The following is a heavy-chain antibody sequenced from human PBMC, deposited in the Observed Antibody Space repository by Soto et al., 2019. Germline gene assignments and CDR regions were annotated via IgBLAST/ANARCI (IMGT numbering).Heavy chain of an antibody. Sequence: QVQLQESGPGLVKPSQTLSLTCTVSGGSISSGDYYWSWIRQPPGKGLEWIGYIYYSGSTYYNPSLTSRVTISVDTSKNQFSLKLSSVTAADTAVYYCARGTTVTSVPYYFDYWGQGTLVTVSS. CDR2: IYYSGST. J-gene: IGHJ4*02. CDR1: GGSISSGDYY. D-gene: IGHD4-4*01. V-gene: IGHV4-30-4*01. CDR3: ARGTTVTSVPYYFDY.